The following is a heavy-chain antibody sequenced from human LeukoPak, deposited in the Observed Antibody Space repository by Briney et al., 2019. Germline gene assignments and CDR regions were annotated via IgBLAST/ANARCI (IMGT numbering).Heavy chain of an antibody. CDR2: IYPGDSDT. J-gene: IGHJ4*02. Sequence: GESLKISCKGSGYSFTSYWIGWVRQMPGKGLEWMGIIYPGDSDTRYSPSFQGQVTISADKSISTAYLQWSSLKASDTAMYYCARHYCSSTSCSDFDYWGQGTLVTVSS. CDR1: GYSFTSYW. CDR3: ARHYCSSTSCSDFDY. V-gene: IGHV5-51*01. D-gene: IGHD2-2*01.